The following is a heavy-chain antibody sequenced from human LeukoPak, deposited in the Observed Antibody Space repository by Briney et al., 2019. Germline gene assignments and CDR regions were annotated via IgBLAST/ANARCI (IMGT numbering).Heavy chain of an antibody. CDR3: ARHSNRRDFYDSSGYLDY. CDR2: INPKSGGT. CDR1: GYTFTGYF. D-gene: IGHD3-22*01. J-gene: IGHJ4*02. Sequence: ASVTVSFTASGYTFTGYFIHWVRQAPGQGLEWMGWINPKSGGTNYAQKFQRRVTMTRHSSISTAYMEVNRLTSDDTALYYCARHSNRRDFYDSSGYLDYWGQETLVSVSS. V-gene: IGHV1-2*02.